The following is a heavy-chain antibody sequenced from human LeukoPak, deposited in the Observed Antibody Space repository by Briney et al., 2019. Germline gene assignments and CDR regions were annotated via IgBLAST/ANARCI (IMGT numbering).Heavy chain of an antibody. CDR2: INHSGST. CDR1: GGSFSGYY. V-gene: IGHV4-34*01. D-gene: IGHD6-13*01. Sequence: SSETLSLTCAVHGGSFSGYYWSWIRQPPGKGLEWIGEINHSGSTNYNPSLKSRVTISVDTSKNQFSLKLSSVTAADTAVYYCARLGSWYNWFDPWGQGTLVTVSS. J-gene: IGHJ5*02. CDR3: ARLGSWYNWFDP.